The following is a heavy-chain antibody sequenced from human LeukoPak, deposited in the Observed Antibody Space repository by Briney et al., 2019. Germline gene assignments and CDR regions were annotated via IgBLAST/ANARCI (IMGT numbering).Heavy chain of an antibody. J-gene: IGHJ6*02. CDR1: GFTFSSYA. D-gene: IGHD3-3*01. CDR3: TTGTSLYYDFWSGYPVGMDV. Sequence: GASLRLSCAASGFTFSSYAMSWVRQAPGKGLEWVSAISGSGGSTYYAAPVKGRFTISRDDSKNTLYLQMNSLKTEDTAVYYCTTGTSLYYDFWSGYPVGMDVWGQGTTVTVSS. V-gene: IGHV3-23*01. CDR2: ISGSGGST.